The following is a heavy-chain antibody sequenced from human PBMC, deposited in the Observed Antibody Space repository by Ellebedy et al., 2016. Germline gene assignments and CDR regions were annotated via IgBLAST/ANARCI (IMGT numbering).Heavy chain of an antibody. CDR2: IDFSGTGT. CDR1: GFTFSIAG. CDR3: ARDGSEWSRDV. J-gene: IGHJ4*02. Sequence: GGSLRLXCAASGFTFSIAGMTWVRQAPGKGLEWVATIDFSGTGTYYADSVKGRFIISRDNTKNSLFLQMNSLGVEDTAVYYCARDGSEWSRDVWGQGTLVTVSS. D-gene: IGHD3-3*01. V-gene: IGHV3-21*06.